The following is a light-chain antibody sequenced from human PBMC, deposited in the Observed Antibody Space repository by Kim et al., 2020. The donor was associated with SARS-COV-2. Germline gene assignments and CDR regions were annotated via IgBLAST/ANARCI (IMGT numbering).Light chain of an antibody. CDR1: SANIGSNY. CDR2: RNN. J-gene: IGLJ3*02. V-gene: IGLV1-47*01. CDR3: ATWDDSLSGWV. Sequence: GQRVNISCSGRSANIGSNYIYWYQQLPGTAPKLLTYRNNQRPSGVPDRFSGSKSGTSASLAISGLRAEDEADYYCATWDDSLSGWVFGGGTQLTVL.